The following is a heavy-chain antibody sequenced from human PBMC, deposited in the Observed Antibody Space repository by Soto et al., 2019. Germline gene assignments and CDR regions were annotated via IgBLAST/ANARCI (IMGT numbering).Heavy chain of an antibody. V-gene: IGHV3-21*01. CDR2: INSDSAYI. D-gene: IGHD2-21*01. CDR3: AREGNCVDRVCFPDY. CDR1: EFNFSTSS. J-gene: IGHJ4*02. Sequence: GGSLRLSCAASEFNFSTSSMTWIRQTPGRGLDWVPSINSDSAYIYYANSVRGRFTISRDNAKDSLYLQMNSLRVEDSGLYYCAREGNCVDRVCFPDYWGQGILVTVSS.